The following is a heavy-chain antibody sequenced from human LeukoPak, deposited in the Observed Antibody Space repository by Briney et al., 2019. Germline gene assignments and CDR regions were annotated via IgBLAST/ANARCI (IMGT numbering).Heavy chain of an antibody. V-gene: IGHV3-53*01. D-gene: IGHD6-19*01. J-gene: IGHJ4*02. CDR1: GFTVSSNY. CDR2: ISNDGDT. Sequence: GGSLRLSCAASGFTVSSNYMSWVRQGPGKGLECVSVISNDGDTYYADSVKGRFTISRDTSKNKVSLQMNSLRAEETDVYYCAGGKTTGGWYEFDYWGQGTLVTVSS. CDR3: AGGKTTGGWYEFDY.